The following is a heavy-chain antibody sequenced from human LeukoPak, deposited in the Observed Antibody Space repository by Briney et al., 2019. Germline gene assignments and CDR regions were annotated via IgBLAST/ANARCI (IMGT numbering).Heavy chain of an antibody. V-gene: IGHV3-66*01. CDR3: ARAGHYYDRSGYLTPYYFDY. Sequence: PGGSLRLSCAASGLTVSSNYMTWVRQAPGKGLEWVSVIYSGGSTYYADSVKGRFTISRDNSKNTLYLQMNSLRAEDTAVYYCARAGHYYDRSGYLTPYYFDYWGQGTLVTVSS. CDR2: IYSGGST. J-gene: IGHJ4*02. CDR1: GLTVSSNY. D-gene: IGHD3-22*01.